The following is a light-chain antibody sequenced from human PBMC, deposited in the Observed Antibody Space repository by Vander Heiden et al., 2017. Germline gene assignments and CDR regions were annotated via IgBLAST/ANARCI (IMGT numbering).Light chain of an antibody. CDR1: SSDVGSYNL. CDR3: CSYAGSSNWV. V-gene: IGLV2-23*02. J-gene: IGLJ3*02. CDR2: EVS. Sequence: QSALTQPASVSGSPGQSITISCTGTSSDVGSYNLVSWYQQLPGKAPKLMIYEVSKRPSEVSNRFSGSKSGNTASLTISGLQAEDEADYYCCSYAGSSNWVFGGVTKLTVL.